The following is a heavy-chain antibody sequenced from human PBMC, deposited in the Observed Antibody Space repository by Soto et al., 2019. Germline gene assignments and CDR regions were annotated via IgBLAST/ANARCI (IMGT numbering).Heavy chain of an antibody. Sequence: QVQLVESGGGVVQPGRSLRLSCAASGFTLSTYGMHWVRQAPGKGLEWVAVIWNDGSNKYYADSVKGRFTISRDNSKNTLFLQMNSLRAEDTAVYYCVRDRLVGAGGSDVWGQGTMVTVSS. CDR3: VRDRLVGAGGSDV. CDR2: IWNDGSNK. CDR1: GFTLSTYG. J-gene: IGHJ3*01. V-gene: IGHV3-33*01. D-gene: IGHD1-26*01.